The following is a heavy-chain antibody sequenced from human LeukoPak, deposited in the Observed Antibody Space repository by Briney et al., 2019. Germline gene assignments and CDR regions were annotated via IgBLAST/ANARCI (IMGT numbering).Heavy chain of an antibody. CDR2: ISYDGSNK. CDR1: GFTFSSYG. CDR3: AKELREMATRAEYFQH. J-gene: IGHJ1*01. Sequence: PGGSLRLSCAASGFTFSSYGMHWVRQAPGKGLEWVAVISYDGSNKYYADSVKGRFTISRDNSKNTLYLQMNSLRAEDTAVYYCAKELREMATRAEYFQHWGQGTLVTVSS. D-gene: IGHD5-24*01. V-gene: IGHV3-30*18.